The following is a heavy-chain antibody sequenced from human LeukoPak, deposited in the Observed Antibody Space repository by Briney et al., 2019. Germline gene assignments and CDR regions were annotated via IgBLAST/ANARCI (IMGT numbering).Heavy chain of an antibody. J-gene: IGHJ5*02. V-gene: IGHV1-2*02. Sequence: ASVKVSCKASGYTFTSYAMHLVRQAPGQRLEWMGWINPNSGGANYAQKFQGRVTMTRDTSISTAYMELSRLRSDDTAVYYCARVPIRRHYESTGYYYEDPWGQGTLVTVSS. CDR1: GYTFTSYA. D-gene: IGHD3-22*01. CDR3: ARVPIRRHYESTGYYYEDP. CDR2: INPNSGGA.